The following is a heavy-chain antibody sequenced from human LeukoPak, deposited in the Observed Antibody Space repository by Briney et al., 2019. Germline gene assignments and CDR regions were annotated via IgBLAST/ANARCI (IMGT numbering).Heavy chain of an antibody. CDR1: GFTFSSYG. V-gene: IGHV3-48*01. Sequence: GGSLRLSCAASGFTFSSYGMSWVRQAPGKGLEWVSYISRSSSIIYYADSVKGRFTISRDNAKNSQFLQMNSLRAEDTAVYYCARAKRNGFDIWGQGTMVTVSS. CDR2: ISRSSSII. CDR3: ARAKRNGFDI. J-gene: IGHJ3*02.